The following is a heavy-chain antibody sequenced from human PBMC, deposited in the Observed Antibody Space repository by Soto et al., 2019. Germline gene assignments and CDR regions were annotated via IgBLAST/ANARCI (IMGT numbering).Heavy chain of an antibody. Sequence: LGESLKISCKGSGYSFTSYWISWVRQMPGKGLEWMGRIDPSDSYTNYSPSFQGHVTISADKSISTAYLQWSSLKASDTAMYYCARREASAARLVGLDVWGQGTTVTVSS. CDR2: IDPSDSYT. CDR1: GYSFTSYW. CDR3: ARREASAARLVGLDV. J-gene: IGHJ6*02. V-gene: IGHV5-10-1*01. D-gene: IGHD6-6*01.